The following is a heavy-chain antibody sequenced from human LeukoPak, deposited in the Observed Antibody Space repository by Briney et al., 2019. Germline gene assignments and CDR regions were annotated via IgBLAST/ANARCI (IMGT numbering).Heavy chain of an antibody. CDR3: ARGDDYGDYANDY. D-gene: IGHD4-17*01. CDR1: GFTFSDYY. Sequence: GGSLRLSCAASGFTFSDYYMSWIRQAPGKGLEWVSYISSSGSTIYYADSVKGRFTISRDNAKNSLYLQMDSLRAEDTAVYYCARGDDYGDYANDYWGQGTLVTVSS. CDR2: ISSSGSTI. V-gene: IGHV3-11*01. J-gene: IGHJ4*02.